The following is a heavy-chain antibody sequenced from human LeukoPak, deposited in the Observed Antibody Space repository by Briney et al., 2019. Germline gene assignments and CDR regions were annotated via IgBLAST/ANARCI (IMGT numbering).Heavy chain of an antibody. J-gene: IGHJ5*02. D-gene: IGHD3-10*01. CDR2: IKQDGTEK. CDR1: GFTFSSYW. Sequence: GGSLRLSCVASGFTFSSYWMSWVRQAPGEGLEWVANIKQDGTEKNYVDSVKGRSTISRDNAKNSLYPQMNSLRAEDTAVYYCARERGSGSYHPFDPWGQGTLATVSS. V-gene: IGHV3-7*01. CDR3: ARERGSGSYHPFDP.